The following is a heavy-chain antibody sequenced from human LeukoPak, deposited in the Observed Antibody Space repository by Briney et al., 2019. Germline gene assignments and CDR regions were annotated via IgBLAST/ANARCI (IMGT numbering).Heavy chain of an antibody. Sequence: GASVKVSCKASGYIFTGYYMHWVRQAPGQGLEWMGRINPNSGDTNYAQKFHGRVTMTRDTSITTAYMELGSLTSDDTAVYFCARSAEHCNNGVCFTEYYMDVWGEGTTVTVSS. V-gene: IGHV1-2*06. D-gene: IGHD2-8*01. J-gene: IGHJ6*03. CDR1: GYIFTGYY. CDR2: INPNSGDT. CDR3: ARSAEHCNNGVCFTEYYMDV.